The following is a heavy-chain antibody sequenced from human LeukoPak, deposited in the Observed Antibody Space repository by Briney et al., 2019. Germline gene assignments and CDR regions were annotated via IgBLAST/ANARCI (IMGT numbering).Heavy chain of an antibody. CDR1: GGTFSSYA. Sequence: SVKVSCKASGGTFSSYAISWVRQAPGQGLEWMGVIIPIFGTANYAQKFQGRVTITADESTSTAYMELSSLRSEDTAVYYCARGPPNWGMVGYWGQGTLVTVSS. CDR2: IIPIFGTA. D-gene: IGHD7-27*01. CDR3: ARGPPNWGMVGY. J-gene: IGHJ4*02. V-gene: IGHV1-69*01.